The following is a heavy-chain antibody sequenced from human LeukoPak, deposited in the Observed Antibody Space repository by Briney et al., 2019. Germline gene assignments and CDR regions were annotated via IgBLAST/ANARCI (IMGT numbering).Heavy chain of an antibody. CDR1: GYTFTSYG. CDR3: ARDLSTGDILTGYRVPKFDY. CDR2: ISAYNGNT. J-gene: IGHJ4*02. Sequence: GASVKVSCKASGYTFTSYGISWVRQAPGQGLEWMGWISAYNGNTNYAQKLQGRVTMTTDTSTSTAYMELRSLRSDDTAVYYCARDLSTGDILTGYRVPKFDYWGQGTLVTVSS. V-gene: IGHV1-18*01. D-gene: IGHD3-9*01.